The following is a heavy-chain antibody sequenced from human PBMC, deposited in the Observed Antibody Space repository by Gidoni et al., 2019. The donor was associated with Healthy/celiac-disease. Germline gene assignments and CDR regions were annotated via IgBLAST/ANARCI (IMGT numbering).Heavy chain of an antibody. D-gene: IGHD3-22*01. J-gene: IGHJ3*02. CDR3: ARQPAGYYYDSSGYSDDAFDI. CDR1: GGSISSSSYY. Sequence: QLQLQESGPGLVKPSETLSLTCTVSGGSISSSSYYWGWIRQPPGKGLEWIGSIYYSGSTYYNPYLKSRVTISVDTTKSQFSLKLSSVTAADTAVYYCARQPAGYYYDSSGYSDDAFDIWGQGTMVTVSS. CDR2: IYYSGST. V-gene: IGHV4-39*01.